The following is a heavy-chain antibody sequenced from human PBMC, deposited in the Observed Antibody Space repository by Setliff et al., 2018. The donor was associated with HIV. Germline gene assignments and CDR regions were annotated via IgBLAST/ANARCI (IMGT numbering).Heavy chain of an antibody. V-gene: IGHV3-73*01. CDR1: GFSFSNSA. J-gene: IGHJ4*02. CDR2: IRTKANSYAT. D-gene: IGHD2-2*01. Sequence: PGGSLRLSCAASGFSFSNSAMHWVRQASGKGPEWVGRIRTKANSYATAYGAAVKGRFTISRDDSKNTAYLQMNSLKTEDTAVYYCTKVGYCSSASCYASDYWGQGTLVTVSS. CDR3: TKVGYCSSASCYASDY.